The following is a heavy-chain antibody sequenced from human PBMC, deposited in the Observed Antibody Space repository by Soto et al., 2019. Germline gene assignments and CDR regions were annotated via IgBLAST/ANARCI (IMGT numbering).Heavy chain of an antibody. J-gene: IGHJ6*02. V-gene: IGHV3-23*01. CDR1: GFTFSSYA. CDR3: AKDLGGAARLRYYYGMDV. Sequence: GGSLRLSCAASGFTFSSYAMSWVRQAPGKGLEWVSAISGSGGSTYYADSVKGRFTISRDNSKNTLYLQMNSLRAEDTAVYYCAKDLGGAARLRYYYGMDVWGQGTTVTVSS. D-gene: IGHD6-6*01. CDR2: ISGSGGST.